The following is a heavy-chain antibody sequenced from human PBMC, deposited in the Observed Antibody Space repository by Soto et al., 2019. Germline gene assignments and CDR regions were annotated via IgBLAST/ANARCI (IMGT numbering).Heavy chain of an antibody. CDR1: GFTFSKLG. CDR2: VSGDGETT. J-gene: IGHJ2*01. CDR3: AIVASVPSSGEFWFFDL. D-gene: IGHD4-17*01. Sequence: EEQLLESGGALVQPGGSLRLSCAAPGFTFSKLGMTWVGEAPGKGLDWVPSVSGDGETTYYADSVRSRFATSRVNSMGTVSVRMDRLRADVTAVYYCAIVASVPSSGEFWFFDLGGRGTQVTVSS. V-gene: IGHV3-23*01.